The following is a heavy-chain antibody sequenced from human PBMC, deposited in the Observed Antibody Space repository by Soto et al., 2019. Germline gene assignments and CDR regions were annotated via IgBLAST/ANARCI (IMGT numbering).Heavy chain of an antibody. Sequence: GGSLRLSCAASGFTFDDYAMHWVRQAPGKGLEWVSGISWNSGSIGYADSVKGRFTISRDNAKNSLYLQMNSLRAEDTALYYCAKGRIQLWNPYFDYWGQGTLVTVSS. J-gene: IGHJ4*02. D-gene: IGHD5-18*01. CDR2: ISWNSGSI. V-gene: IGHV3-9*01. CDR1: GFTFDDYA. CDR3: AKGRIQLWNPYFDY.